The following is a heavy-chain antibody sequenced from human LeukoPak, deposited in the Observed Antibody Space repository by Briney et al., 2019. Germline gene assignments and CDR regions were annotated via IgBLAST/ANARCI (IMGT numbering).Heavy chain of an antibody. CDR1: GGSFSGYY. V-gene: IGHV4-34*01. J-gene: IGHJ4*02. CDR2: INHSGST. Sequence: SETLSLTCAVYGGSFSGYYWSWIRQPPGKGLEWIGEINHSGSTNYNPSLKSRVTISVDTSKNQFSLKLSSVTAADTAVYYCARVGSYSSGWGYYFDYWGQGTLVTVSS. D-gene: IGHD6-19*01. CDR3: ARVGSYSSGWGYYFDY.